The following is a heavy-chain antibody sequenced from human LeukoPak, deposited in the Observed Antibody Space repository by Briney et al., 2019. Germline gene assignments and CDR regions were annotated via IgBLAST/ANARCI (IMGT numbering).Heavy chain of an antibody. CDR3: ARALGMPRSGSYSSLGY. D-gene: IGHD1-26*01. CDR2: IRYDGSNK. Sequence: PGGSLRLSCAASGFTFSSYGMHWVRQAPGKGLEWVAFIRYDGSNKYYADSVKGRFTISRDNSKNTLYLQMNSLRAEDTAVYYCARALGMPRSGSYSSLGYWGQGTLVTVSS. CDR1: GFTFSSYG. V-gene: IGHV3-30*02. J-gene: IGHJ4*02.